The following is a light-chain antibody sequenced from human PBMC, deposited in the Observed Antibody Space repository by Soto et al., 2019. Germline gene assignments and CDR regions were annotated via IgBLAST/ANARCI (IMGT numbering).Light chain of an antibody. CDR1: QNVNNN. V-gene: IGKV3-15*01. CDR3: QQYSKWPPT. J-gene: IGKJ5*01. Sequence: EIVMTQSPVTLSMSPGERAALSCRASQNVNNNLAWYQQKTGQAPRLLIYGVSARGTGVPARFSGSGSGTEFTFTISSLQSEDFAVYYCQQYSKWPPTFGRGTRLEIK. CDR2: GVS.